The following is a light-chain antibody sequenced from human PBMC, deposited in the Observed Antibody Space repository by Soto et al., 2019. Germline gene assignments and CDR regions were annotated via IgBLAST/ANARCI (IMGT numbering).Light chain of an antibody. CDR1: QSVSSNY. J-gene: IGKJ1*01. CDR2: GAS. CDR3: QQYDSSSRT. V-gene: IGKV3-20*01. Sequence: EIVLTQSPGTLSLSPGERATLSCRASQSVSSNYLAWYQQKPGQAPRLLIYGASSRATGIPDRFSGSGSGTDFTHTISRLEPEDFAVYYCQQYDSSSRTFGQGTKVEIK.